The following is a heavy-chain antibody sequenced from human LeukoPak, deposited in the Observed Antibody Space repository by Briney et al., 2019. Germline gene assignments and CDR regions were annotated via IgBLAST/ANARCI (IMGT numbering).Heavy chain of an antibody. CDR3: AREGNGRYYYYYMDV. CDR1: GFTFSSYS. D-gene: IGHD1-1*01. CDR2: ISSSSSYI. Sequence: GGSLRLSCAASGFTFSSYSMNWVRQAPGKGLEWVSSISSSSSYIYYADSVKGRFTISRDNAKNSLYLQMNSLRAEDTAVYYCAREGNGRYYYYYMDVWGKGTTVTVSS. J-gene: IGHJ6*03. V-gene: IGHV3-21*01.